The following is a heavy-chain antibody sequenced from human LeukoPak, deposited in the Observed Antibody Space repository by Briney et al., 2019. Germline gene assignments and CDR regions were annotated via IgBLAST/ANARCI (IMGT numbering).Heavy chain of an antibody. J-gene: IGHJ4*02. Sequence: SQTLSLTRAISGDSVSSKLVTWNWIRQSPSRGLDWLGRTYYRSKWSNDYSESLKGRITINPDSSKNQFSLQLNSVSPEDTAVYYCARATSGTFDYWGQGTLVTVSP. CDR3: ARATSGTFDY. CDR1: GDSVSSKLVT. V-gene: IGHV6-1*01. CDR2: TYYRSKWSN. D-gene: IGHD6-13*01.